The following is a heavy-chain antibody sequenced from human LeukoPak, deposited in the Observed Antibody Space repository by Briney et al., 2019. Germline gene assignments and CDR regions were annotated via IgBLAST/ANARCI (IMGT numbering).Heavy chain of an antibody. J-gene: IGHJ6*02. CDR2: IYTSGST. Sequence: PSETLSLTCTVSGGSISSYYWSWLRQPAGKGLEWIGRIYTSGSTNYNPSLKSRVTMSVDTSKNQFSLKLSSVTAADTAVYYCARDGLVPVRGSYYGMDVWGQGTTVTVSS. V-gene: IGHV4-4*07. CDR3: ARDGLVPVRGSYYGMDV. D-gene: IGHD3-10*01. CDR1: GGSISSYY.